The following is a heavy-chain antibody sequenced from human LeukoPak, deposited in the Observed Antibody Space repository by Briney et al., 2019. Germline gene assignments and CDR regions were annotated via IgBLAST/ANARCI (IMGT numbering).Heavy chain of an antibody. Sequence: PGGSLRLSCAASGFTFSHYSIDWVRQAPGKGLERVASITSSSSHIYYADSVKGRFTISRDNAKNSLYLQMNSLRAEDTAIYYCARVMVGATVTTFLYYSIDVWGVGTTVTVSS. D-gene: IGHD4-11*01. J-gene: IGHJ6*04. CDR1: GFTFSHYS. CDR2: ITSSSSHI. V-gene: IGHV3-21*01. CDR3: ARVMVGATVTTFLYYSIDV.